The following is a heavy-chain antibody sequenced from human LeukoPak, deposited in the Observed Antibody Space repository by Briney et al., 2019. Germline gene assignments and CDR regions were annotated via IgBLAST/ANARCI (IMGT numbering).Heavy chain of an antibody. D-gene: IGHD3-10*01. V-gene: IGHV3-66*02. CDR3: ARDKAPYYYGSGSYSDY. Sequence: GGSLRLSCAASGFTVSSNYMSWVRQAPGKGLEWVSIIYSGGSTYYADPVKGRFTISRDNSKNTLYLQMNSLRAEDTAVYYCARDKAPYYYGSGSYSDYWGQGTLVTVSS. CDR1: GFTVSSNY. J-gene: IGHJ4*02. CDR2: IYSGGST.